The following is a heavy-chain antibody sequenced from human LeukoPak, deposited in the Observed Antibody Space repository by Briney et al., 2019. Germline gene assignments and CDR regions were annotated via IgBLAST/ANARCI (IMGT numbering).Heavy chain of an antibody. V-gene: IGHV3-74*01. CDR2: ISWNSGSR. J-gene: IGHJ6*03. CDR1: GFIYSSYW. Sequence: GGSLRLSCAASGFIYSSYWMHWVRQAPGKGLEWVSGISWNSGSRGYADSVKGRFTISRDNAKNSLYLQMNSLRAEDTAVYYCVGSYYYYYMDVWGKGTTVTISS. CDR3: VGSYYYYYMDV.